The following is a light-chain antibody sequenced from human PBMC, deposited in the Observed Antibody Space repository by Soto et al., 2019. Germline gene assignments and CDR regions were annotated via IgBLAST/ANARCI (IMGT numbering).Light chain of an antibody. Sequence: EIVMTQSPATLSVSPGDRATLSCTASQSFSSNVAWYQQKPGQAPRLLIYGASSRATGIPDRFSGGGSGTDFTLTVTRLEPEDFAVYYCQQYGSSITFGQGTRLEIK. V-gene: IGKV3-20*01. CDR1: QSFSSN. CDR2: GAS. CDR3: QQYGSSIT. J-gene: IGKJ5*01.